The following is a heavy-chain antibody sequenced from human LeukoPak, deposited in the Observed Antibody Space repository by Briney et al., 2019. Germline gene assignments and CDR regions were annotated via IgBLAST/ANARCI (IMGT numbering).Heavy chain of an antibody. CDR1: GDRVSSKSAG. D-gene: IGHD3-16*01. V-gene: IGHV6-1*01. J-gene: IGHJ4*02. CDR2: TYFRSKWSN. Sequence: SQTLSLTCAISGDRVSSKSAGWAWIRQSPSRGLEWLGRTYFRSKWSNDYAPSVESRISIDPDISKNQFSLHLRSVTLEDTAVYYCAREGKGEQAGLLDSWGQGSLVTVSS. CDR3: AREGKGEQAGLLDS.